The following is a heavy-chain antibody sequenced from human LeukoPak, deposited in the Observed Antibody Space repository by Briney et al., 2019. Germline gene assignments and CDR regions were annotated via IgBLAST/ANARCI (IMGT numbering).Heavy chain of an antibody. D-gene: IGHD4/OR15-4a*01. CDR1: GFTFSVYW. CDR2: IKQDGSET. Sequence: GGSLTLSCAASGFTFSVYWMSWVRQAPGKGLEWVANIKQDGSETHYVASVKGRFTTSRDNAKSSLYLQMSSLRGDDTAVYYCARLTNRYFDLWGRGTLVSASS. CDR3: ARLTNRYFDL. J-gene: IGHJ2*01. V-gene: IGHV3-7*01.